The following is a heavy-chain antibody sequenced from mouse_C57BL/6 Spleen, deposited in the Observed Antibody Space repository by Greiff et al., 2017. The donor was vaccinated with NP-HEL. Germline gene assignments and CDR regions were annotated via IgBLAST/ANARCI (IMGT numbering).Heavy chain of an antibody. CDR1: GYAFSSSW. Sequence: VQVVESGPELVKPGASVKISCKASGYAFSSSWMNWVKQRPGKGLEWIGRIYPGDGDTNYNGKFKGKATLTADKSSSTAYMQLSSLTSEDSAVYFCARSGYYYGSSLAWFAYWGQGTLVTVSA. D-gene: IGHD1-1*01. J-gene: IGHJ3*01. V-gene: IGHV1-82*01. CDR2: IYPGDGDT. CDR3: ARSGYYYGSSLAWFAY.